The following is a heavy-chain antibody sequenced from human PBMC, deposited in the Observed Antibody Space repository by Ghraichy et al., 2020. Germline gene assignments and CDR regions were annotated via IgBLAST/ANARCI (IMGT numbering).Heavy chain of an antibody. CDR1: GFTFSSYW. J-gene: IGHJ3*02. D-gene: IGHD3-22*01. V-gene: IGHV3-7*03. Sequence: GGSLRLSCAASGFTFSSYWMSWVRQVPGKGLEWVGNIKQDGSEKFYVESVKGRFTISRDNAKDSLYLQMKSLRAEDTAVYYCAGGDYYVSRGYYHDAFDIGGQGKMVTVSS. CDR3: AGGDYYVSRGYYHDAFDI. CDR2: IKQDGSEK.